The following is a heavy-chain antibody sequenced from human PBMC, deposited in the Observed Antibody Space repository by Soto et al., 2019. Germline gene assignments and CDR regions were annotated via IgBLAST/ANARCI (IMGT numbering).Heavy chain of an antibody. CDR3: ARDLWGYCGTDCYPLDV. J-gene: IGHJ6*02. Sequence: SETLSLTCTVSNASISSRKWWTWVRQTPGKGLEWIGYMYNTGSTVYNPSFKSRVTISVDTSKNQFSLKLNSVTAADTAVYYCARDLWGYCGTDCYPLDVWGQGTTVTVSS. V-gene: IGHV4-4*02. D-gene: IGHD2-21*02. CDR1: NASISSRKW. CDR2: MYNTGST.